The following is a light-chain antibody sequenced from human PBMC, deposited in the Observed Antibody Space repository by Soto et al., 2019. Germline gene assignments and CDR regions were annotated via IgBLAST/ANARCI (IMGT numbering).Light chain of an antibody. V-gene: IGLV2-8*01. CDR3: SSYTVSNIYV. J-gene: IGLJ1*01. CDR1: SSDVGGYNF. CDR2: EVS. Sequence: QSVLTQPPSASGSPGQSVTISCTGTSSDVGGYNFVSWYQQHPGKAPKLMIYEVSKRPSGVPDRFSGSKSGNTASLTVSGLQAEDEADYYCSSYTVSNIYVFGTGTQLTVL.